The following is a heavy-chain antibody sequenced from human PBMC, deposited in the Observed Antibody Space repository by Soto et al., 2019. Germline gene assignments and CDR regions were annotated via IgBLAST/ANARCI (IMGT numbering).Heavy chain of an antibody. CDR2: VCSDITTQ. V-gene: IGHV3-33*01. CDR1: GFTFSNHA. D-gene: IGHD2-2*01. CDR3: ARQDWFSSNCYVADALDI. J-gene: IGHJ3*02. Sequence: QVQLVESGGGVVQPGRSLRLSCATSGFTFSNHAMHWVRQTPDKGLEWVSIVCSDITTQFYADSVKGRFTTSTDNYRNTLYRQMNSLRAEDTAVYYCARQDWFSSNCYVADALDIWGQGTRVTVSS.